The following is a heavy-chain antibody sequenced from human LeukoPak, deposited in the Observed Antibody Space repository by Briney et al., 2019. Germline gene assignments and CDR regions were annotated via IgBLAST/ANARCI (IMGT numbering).Heavy chain of an antibody. CDR3: ARSFLEWLLWFDP. CDR2: IYYSGST. CDR1: GGSISSGGYY. V-gene: IGHV4-31*03. Sequence: SQTLSLTCTVSGGSISSGGYYWSWIRQHPGKGLEWIGYIYYSGSTYYNPSLKSRVTISVGTSKNQFSLKLSSVTAADTAVYYCARSFLEWLLWFDPWGQGTLVTVSS. D-gene: IGHD3-3*02. J-gene: IGHJ5*02.